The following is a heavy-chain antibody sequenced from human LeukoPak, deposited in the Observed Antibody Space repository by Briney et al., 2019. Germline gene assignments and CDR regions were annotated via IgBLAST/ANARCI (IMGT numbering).Heavy chain of an antibody. CDR2: IYKDGSVT. CDR3: ARDLYHDSDA. V-gene: IGHV3-74*03. D-gene: IGHD3-22*01. J-gene: IGHJ4*02. CDR1: GFTFTNDW. Sequence: PGGSLRLSCAASGFTFTNDWMHWVRQAPGKGLVWVSSIYKDGSVTKYADSVKGRFTISRDNAKNTVYLQMNTLRVEDTAVYYCARDLYHDSDAWGQGTLGTVSS.